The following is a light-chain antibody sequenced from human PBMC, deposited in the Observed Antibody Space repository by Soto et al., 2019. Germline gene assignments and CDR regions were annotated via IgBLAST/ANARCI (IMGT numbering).Light chain of an antibody. CDR3: QQSYIIPWT. CDR1: QYINRY. J-gene: IGKJ1*01. Sequence: DIQMTQSPSSLSASVGDRVTLTCRASQYINRYLNWYQQKPGKAPEVLIYGASTLQSGVPSRFGGSGSGTDFTLTISSLQPEDFATYYCQQSYIIPWTFGQGTKVDI. CDR2: GAS. V-gene: IGKV1-39*01.